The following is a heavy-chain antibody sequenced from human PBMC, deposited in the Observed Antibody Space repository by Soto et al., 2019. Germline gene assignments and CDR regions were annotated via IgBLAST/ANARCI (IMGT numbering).Heavy chain of an antibody. CDR1: GGTFSSYT. CDR2: IIPILGIA. D-gene: IGHD3-16*01. J-gene: IGHJ3*02. Sequence: SVKVSCKASGGTFSSYTISWVRQAPGQGLEWMGRIIPILGIANYAQKFQGRVTITADKSTSTAYMELSSLRSEDTAVYYCARQGTKRLTSGDDAFDIWCQGTMVTVSS. CDR3: ARQGTKRLTSGDDAFDI. V-gene: IGHV1-69*02.